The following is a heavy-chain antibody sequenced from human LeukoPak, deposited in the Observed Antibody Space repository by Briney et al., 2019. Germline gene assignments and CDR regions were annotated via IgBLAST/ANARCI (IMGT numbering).Heavy chain of an antibody. CDR1: GGSISSYY. D-gene: IGHD3-10*01. CDR2: IYTSGST. J-gene: IGHJ5*02. V-gene: IGHV4-4*07. Sequence: SETLSLTCTVSGGSISSYYWSWIRQPAGKGLEWIGRIYTSGSTNYNPSLKSRVTMSIDTSKNQFSLKLSSVTAADTAVYYCARDRWFGELLSGWFDPWGQGTLVTVSS. CDR3: ARDRWFGELLSGWFDP.